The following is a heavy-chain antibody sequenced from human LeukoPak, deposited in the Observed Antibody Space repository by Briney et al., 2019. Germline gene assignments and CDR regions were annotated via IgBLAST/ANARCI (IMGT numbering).Heavy chain of an antibody. CDR1: GGSISSYY. J-gene: IGHJ6*03. V-gene: IGHV4-59*08. CDR3: ARDDFWSGSGYMDV. D-gene: IGHD3-3*01. CDR2: IYYSGST. Sequence: SETLSLTCIVSGGSISSYYWSWIRQPPGKGLEWIGHIYYSGSTNYNPSLKSRVTISVDTSKNQFSLKLSSVTAADTAVYYCARDDFWSGSGYMDVWGKGTTVTVSS.